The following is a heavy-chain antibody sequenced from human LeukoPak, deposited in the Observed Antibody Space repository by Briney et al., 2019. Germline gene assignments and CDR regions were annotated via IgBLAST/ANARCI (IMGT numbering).Heavy chain of an antibody. V-gene: IGHV3-11*01. D-gene: IGHD1-26*01. J-gene: IGHJ3*02. CDR2: ISSSGSTI. CDR3: AKDRLVGATLVDAFDI. Sequence: GGSLRLSCAASGFTFSDYYMSWIRQAPGKGLEWVSYISSSGSTIYYADSVKGRFTISRDNSKNTLYLQMNSLRAEDTAVYYCAKDRLVGATLVDAFDIWGQGTMVTVSS. CDR1: GFTFSDYY.